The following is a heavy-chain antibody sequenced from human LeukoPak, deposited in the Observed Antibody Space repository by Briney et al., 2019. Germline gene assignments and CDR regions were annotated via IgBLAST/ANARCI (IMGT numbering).Heavy chain of an antibody. CDR1: GGSISSYY. Sequence: SETLSLTSTVSGGSISSYYWSWIRQPPGKGLEWIGYIYYSGSTNYNPSLKSRVTISVDTSKNQFSLKLSSVTAADTAVYYCARVDYGDYYYYGMDVWGKGTTVTVSS. CDR3: ARVDYGDYYYYGMDV. D-gene: IGHD4-17*01. J-gene: IGHJ6*04. CDR2: IYYSGST. V-gene: IGHV4-59*01.